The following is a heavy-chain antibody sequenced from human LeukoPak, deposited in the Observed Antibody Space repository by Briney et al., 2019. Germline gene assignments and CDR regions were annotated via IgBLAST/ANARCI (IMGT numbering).Heavy chain of an antibody. CDR2: IYYSGSA. CDR3: ARQISSSSICDP. CDR1: GGSISSSSFY. J-gene: IGHJ5*02. Sequence: SETLSLTCTVSGGSISSSSFYWAWIRQPPGKGLEWIGNIYYSGSAYYSPSLKSRVTISVDTSKNQFSLKLNSVTAADTAVYYCARQISSSSICDPWGQGTLVTVSP. D-gene: IGHD6-6*01. V-gene: IGHV4-39*01.